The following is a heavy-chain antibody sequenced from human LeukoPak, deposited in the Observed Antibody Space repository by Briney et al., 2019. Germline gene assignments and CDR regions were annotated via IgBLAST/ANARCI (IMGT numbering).Heavy chain of an antibody. CDR3: AKDRGAATPNWFDP. J-gene: IGHJ5*02. D-gene: IGHD1-26*01. CDR2: ISSSGSTI. CDR1: GFTFSSYE. Sequence: PGGSLRLSCAASGFTFSSYEMNWVRQAPGKGLEWVSYISSSGSTIYYADSVKGRFTISRDNSKNTLYLQMNSLRAEDTAVYYCAKDRGAATPNWFDPWGQGTLVTVSS. V-gene: IGHV3-48*03.